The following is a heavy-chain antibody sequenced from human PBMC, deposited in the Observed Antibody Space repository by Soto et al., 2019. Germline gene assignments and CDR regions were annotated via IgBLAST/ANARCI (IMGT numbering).Heavy chain of an antibody. D-gene: IGHD3-3*01. Sequence: GGSLRLSCAASGFTFSSYGMHWVRQAPGKGLEWVAVIWYDGSNKYYADTVKGRFNIYRDNSKNTLNLQMNRLKAEDTVVYYCARDFRVTIFGVVIRYYYYYGMDVWGQGTTVTVSS. CDR1: GFTFSSYG. CDR2: IWYDGSNK. V-gene: IGHV3-33*01. J-gene: IGHJ6*02. CDR3: ARDFRVTIFGVVIRYYYYYGMDV.